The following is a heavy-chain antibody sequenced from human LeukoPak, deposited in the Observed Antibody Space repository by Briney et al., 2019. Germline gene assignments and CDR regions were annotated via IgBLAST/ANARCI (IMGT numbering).Heavy chain of an antibody. J-gene: IGHJ4*02. Sequence: GGSLRLSCAASGFTFSSYTMSWVRQAPGKGLEWVSTITTSDGNTYYADSVKGRFTISRDNAKNTLYLQMNSLRAEDTAVYYCARRSSGSPPYYFGYWGQGTLVTVSS. CDR1: GFTFSSYT. CDR2: ITTSDGNT. D-gene: IGHD1-26*01. V-gene: IGHV3-23*01. CDR3: ARRSSGSPPYYFGY.